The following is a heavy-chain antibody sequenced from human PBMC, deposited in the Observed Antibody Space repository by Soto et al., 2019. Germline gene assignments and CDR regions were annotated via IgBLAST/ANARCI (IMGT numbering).Heavy chain of an antibody. J-gene: IGHJ4*02. CDR3: ARAISSSWLFDY. CDR1: GGSISNYY. Sequence: SETLSLTCTVSGGSISNYYWIWIRQSPGKGLEWIGYVYYRGSTNYNPSLKSRVSISVDTSKNQFSLSRLRSDDTAVYYCARAISSSWLFDYWGQGTLVTVSS. CDR2: VYYRGST. V-gene: IGHV4-59*01. D-gene: IGHD6-13*01.